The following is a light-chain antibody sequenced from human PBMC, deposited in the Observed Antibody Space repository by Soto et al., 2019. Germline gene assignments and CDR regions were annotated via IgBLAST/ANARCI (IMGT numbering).Light chain of an antibody. Sequence: EIVLTQSPGTLSLSPGERATLSCRASQSVSSTSLSWYQQKPGQAPRLLMYGASSRATDIPDRFSGSGSGTDFTLTISRLEPADFAVYYCQQYDTELWTFGHGTKVDI. V-gene: IGKV3-20*01. CDR1: QSVSSTS. CDR2: GAS. J-gene: IGKJ1*01. CDR3: QQYDTELWT.